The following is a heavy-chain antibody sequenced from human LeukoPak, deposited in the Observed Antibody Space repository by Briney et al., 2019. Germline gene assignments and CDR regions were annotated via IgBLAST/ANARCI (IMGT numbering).Heavy chain of an antibody. Sequence: GGSLRLSCAASGFTFSSYAMSWVRQAPGKGLEWVSAISGSGGSTYYADSVKGRFTISRDNSKTTLYLQMNSLRAEDTAVYYYAKDSSSWSSDYWGQGTLVTVSS. J-gene: IGHJ4*02. D-gene: IGHD6-13*01. CDR1: GFTFSSYA. CDR2: ISGSGGST. V-gene: IGHV3-23*01. CDR3: AKDSSSWSSDY.